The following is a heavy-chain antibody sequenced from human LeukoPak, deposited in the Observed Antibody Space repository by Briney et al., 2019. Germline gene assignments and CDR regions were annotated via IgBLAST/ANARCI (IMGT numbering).Heavy chain of an antibody. CDR3: ATQPTYYDSSGYYYYYYGMDV. V-gene: IGHV1-3*01. CDR2: INAGNGNT. CDR1: GYTFTSYA. J-gene: IGHJ6*02. D-gene: IGHD3-22*01. Sequence: ASVKVSCKASGYTFTSYAMHWVRQAPGQRLEWMGWINAGNGNTKYSQKFQGRVTITRDTSASTAYMELSSLRSEDTAVYYCATQPTYYDSSGYYYYYYGMDVWGQGTTVTVSS.